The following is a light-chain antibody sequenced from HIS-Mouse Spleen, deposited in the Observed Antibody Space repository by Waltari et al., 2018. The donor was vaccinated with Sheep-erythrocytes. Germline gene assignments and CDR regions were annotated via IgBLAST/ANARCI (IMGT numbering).Light chain of an antibody. V-gene: IGKV1-39*01. J-gene: IGKJ1*01. CDR1: QRISSY. Sequence: DIQMTQSPSSLSASVGDRVTITCRASQRISSYLNWYKQKPGKAPKLLIYAASSLQSGVPSRFSGSGYGTDFTLTISSLQPEDFATYYCQQSYSTPRTFGQGTKVEIK. CDR2: AAS. CDR3: QQSYSTPRT.